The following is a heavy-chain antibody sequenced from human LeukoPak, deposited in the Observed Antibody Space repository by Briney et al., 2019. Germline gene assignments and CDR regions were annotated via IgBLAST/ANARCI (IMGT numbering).Heavy chain of an antibody. CDR1: GVSISSCSYG. CDR2: MYYSGST. Sequence: AETLSLTCTVSGVSISSCSYGWGWLRQPRGKGLEGFGSMYYSGSTYDNPSLKSPVTISVDTSKNQFSLKLSSVTAADTAVYYCARGVQEYQLLLEGYYYYMDVWGKGTTVTVSS. J-gene: IGHJ6*03. D-gene: IGHD2-2*01. CDR3: ARGVQEYQLLLEGYYYYMDV. V-gene: IGHV4-39*07.